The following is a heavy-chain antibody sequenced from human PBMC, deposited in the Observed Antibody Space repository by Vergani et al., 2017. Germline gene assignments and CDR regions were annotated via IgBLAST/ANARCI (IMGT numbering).Heavy chain of an antibody. CDR3: ARIGYDSSGYYVAEYFQH. D-gene: IGHD3-22*01. J-gene: IGHJ1*01. CDR2: IYHGDSDT. CDR1: GYSFTSYW. V-gene: IGHV5-51*01. Sequence: EVQLVQSGAEVKKPGESLKISCKGSGYSFTSYWIGWVRQMPGKGLEWMGIIYHGDSDTRYSPSFQGQVTISADKSISTAYLQWSSLKASDTAMYYCARIGYDSSGYYVAEYFQHWGQGTLVTVSS.